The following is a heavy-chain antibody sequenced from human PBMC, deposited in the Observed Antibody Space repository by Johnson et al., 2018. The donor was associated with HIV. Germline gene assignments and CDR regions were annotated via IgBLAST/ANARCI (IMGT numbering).Heavy chain of an antibody. CDR2: ISYDGSNK. CDR3: AKGEPYYYDIGDAFDI. Sequence: QMQLVESGGGVVRPGGSLRLSCAAFGFIFDDYGLNWVRQGPGKGLEWVAVISYDGSNKYYADSVKGRFTISRDNSKNTLYLQMNSLRAEDTAVYYCAKGEPYYYDIGDAFDIWGQGTMVTVSS. V-gene: IGHV3-30*18. D-gene: IGHD3-22*01. J-gene: IGHJ3*02. CDR1: GFIFDDYG.